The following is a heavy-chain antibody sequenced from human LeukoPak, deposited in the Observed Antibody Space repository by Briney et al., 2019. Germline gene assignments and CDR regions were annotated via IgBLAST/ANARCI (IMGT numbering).Heavy chain of an antibody. V-gene: IGHV5-51*01. CDR2: IYPGDSDT. CDR3: AITGYYDLWSDPDYYYYGMDV. CDR1: GYSFTSYW. J-gene: IGHJ6*02. D-gene: IGHD3-3*01. Sequence: GESLKISCKGSGYSFTSYWIGWVRQMPGKGLEWMGIIYPGDSDTRYSPSFQGQVTISADKSISTAYLQWSSLKASDTAMYYCAITGYYDLWSDPDYYYYGMDVWGQGTTVTVSS.